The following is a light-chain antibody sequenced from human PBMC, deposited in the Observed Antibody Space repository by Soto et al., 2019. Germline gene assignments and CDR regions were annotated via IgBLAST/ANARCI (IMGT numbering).Light chain of an antibody. CDR3: QQRSNWPPVIT. J-gene: IGKJ5*01. V-gene: IGKV3-11*01. Sequence: EIVLTQSPATLSLSPGEGATLSCRASQTFSSHLAWYQQKPGQAPRLLIYDASKRATGIPARFSGRGSGTDFTLTISSLEPEDFAVYYCQQRSNWPPVITFGQGTRLEIK. CDR1: QTFSSH. CDR2: DAS.